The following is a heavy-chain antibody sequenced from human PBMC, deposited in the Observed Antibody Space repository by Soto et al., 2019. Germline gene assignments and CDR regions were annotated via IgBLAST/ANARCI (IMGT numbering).Heavy chain of an antibody. CDR2: IIPIFGTA. CDR1: GGTFSSYA. D-gene: IGHD2-15*01. J-gene: IGHJ3*02. CDR3: AREASVIVVVVAAGVDAFDI. Sequence: SVKVSCKASGGTFSSYAISWVRQAPGQGLEWMGGIIPIFGTANYAQKFQGRVTITADESMSTAYMELSSLRSEDTAVYYCAREASVIVVVVAAGVDAFDIWGQGTMVTVSS. V-gene: IGHV1-69*13.